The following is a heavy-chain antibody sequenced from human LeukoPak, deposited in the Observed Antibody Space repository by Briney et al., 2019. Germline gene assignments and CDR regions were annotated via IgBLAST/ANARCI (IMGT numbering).Heavy chain of an antibody. V-gene: IGHV4-59*01. J-gene: IGHJ6*02. CDR2: IYYSGST. Sequence: SETLSLTCTVSGGSISSYCWSWIRQPPGKGLEWIGYIYYSGSTNCNPSLKSRVTISVDTSKNQFSLKLSSVTAADTAVYYCAREYSSSWYGPYYYGMDVWGQGTTVTVSS. CDR3: AREYSSSWYGPYYYGMDV. D-gene: IGHD6-13*01. CDR1: GGSISSYC.